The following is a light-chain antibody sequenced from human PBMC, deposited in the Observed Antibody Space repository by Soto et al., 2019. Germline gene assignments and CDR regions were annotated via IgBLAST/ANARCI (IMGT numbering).Light chain of an antibody. Sequence: QSVLTQPASVSGSPGQSITISCTGTSSDVGGYNYVSWYQQHPDKAPKLMIYDVSYRPSGVSSRFSGSKSGNTASLTISGLQAEDEADYYCSSYTTSSTLQFGRGTKLTVL. V-gene: IGLV2-14*01. J-gene: IGLJ3*02. CDR3: SSYTTSSTLQ. CDR1: SSDVGGYNY. CDR2: DVS.